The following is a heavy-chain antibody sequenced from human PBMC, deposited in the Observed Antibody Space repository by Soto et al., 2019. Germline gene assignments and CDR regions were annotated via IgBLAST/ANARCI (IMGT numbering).Heavy chain of an antibody. Sequence: SVKVSCKTSGGTFSSYAISWVRQAPGQGLEWMGGIIPIFDTTNYAQKFQGRVTITADKSTSAAYMELSSLRSEDTAVYYCARDGRYYDSSGYYSDYWGQGTLVTVSS. CDR1: GGTFSSYA. J-gene: IGHJ4*02. CDR2: IIPIFDTT. D-gene: IGHD3-22*01. CDR3: ARDGRYYDSSGYYSDY. V-gene: IGHV1-69*06.